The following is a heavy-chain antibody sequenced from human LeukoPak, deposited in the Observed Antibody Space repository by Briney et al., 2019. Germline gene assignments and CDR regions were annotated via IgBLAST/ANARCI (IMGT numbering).Heavy chain of an antibody. V-gene: IGHV3-30-3*01. D-gene: IGHD5-12*01. CDR2: ISYDGSNK. CDR1: GFTFSSYA. J-gene: IGHJ5*02. CDR3: ARYSGYDSTFDP. Sequence: GGSLRLSCAASGFTFSSYAMHWVRQAPGKGLEWVAVISYDGSNKYYADSVKGRFTISRDNSKNTLYLQMNSLRAEDTAVYYCARYSGYDSTFDPWGQGTLVTVSS.